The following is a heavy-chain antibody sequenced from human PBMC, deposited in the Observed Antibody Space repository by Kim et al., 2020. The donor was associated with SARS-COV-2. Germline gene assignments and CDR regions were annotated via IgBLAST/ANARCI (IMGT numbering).Heavy chain of an antibody. J-gene: IGHJ5*02. V-gene: IGHV3-23*01. CDR3: AKGWVGWLDN. CDR2: IGGSGGST. D-gene: IGHD3-10*01. Sequence: GGSLRLSCAASGFTFSSYAMTWVRQAPGKGLEWVSAIGGSGGSTYYADSVKGRFTISRDNSKNTLYLQMNSLRAEDTAVYYCAKGWVGWLDNWGQGTLVTVSS. CDR1: GFTFSSYA.